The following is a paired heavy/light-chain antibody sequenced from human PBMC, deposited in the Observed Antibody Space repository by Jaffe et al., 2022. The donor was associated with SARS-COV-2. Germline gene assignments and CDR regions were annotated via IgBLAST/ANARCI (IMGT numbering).Light chain of an antibody. Sequence: SYELTQPPSVSVSPGQTASITCSGDKLGDKYACWYQQKPGQSPVLVIYQDSKRPSGIPERFSGSNSGNTATLTISGTQAMDEADYYCQAWDSSIDVVFGGGTKLTVL. CDR2: QDS. CDR1: KLGDKY. J-gene: IGLJ2*01. CDR3: QAWDSSIDVV. V-gene: IGLV3-1*01.
Heavy chain of an antibody. D-gene: IGHD5-12*01. J-gene: IGHJ6*02. CDR2: IYTSGST. V-gene: IGHV4-61*02. CDR1: GGSISSGSYY. CDR3: ARDTMDIVAIPPHFSYYYYGMDV. Sequence: QVQLQESGPGLVKPSQTLSLTCTVSGGSISSGSYYWSWIRQPAGKGLEWIGRIYTSGSTNYNPSLKSRVTISVDTSKNQFSLKLSSVTAADTAVYYCARDTMDIVAIPPHFSYYYYGMDVWGQGTTVTVSS.